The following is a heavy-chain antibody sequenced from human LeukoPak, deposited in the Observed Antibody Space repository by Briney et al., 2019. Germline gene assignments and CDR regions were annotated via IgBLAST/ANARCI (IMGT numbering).Heavy chain of an antibody. CDR1: GFTFSSYA. J-gene: IGHJ4*02. CDR2: ISYNGGST. CDR3: AQDRAWIEFYF. V-gene: IGHV3-64*01. D-gene: IGHD2/OR15-2a*01. Sequence: GGSLRLSCAASGFTFSSYAMNWVRQAPGKGLEYVSSISYNGGSTYYANSVKGRFTISRDNSKNTLYLQMGSLRAEDMAVYYCAQDRAWIEFYFWGQGTLVTVSS.